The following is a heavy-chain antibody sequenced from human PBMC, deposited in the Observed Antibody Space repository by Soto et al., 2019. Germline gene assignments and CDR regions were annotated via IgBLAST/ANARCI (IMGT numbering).Heavy chain of an antibody. Sequence: QVQLQESGPGLVKPSETLSLTCTVSGASVSSGIHFWSWIRQAPGKGLEWIGYVHHSGSTNYNPSLKSRVTMSVDTPKDQFSLRLRYVTAADTAVYYCAREWDGCAGASCFTFDYWGQGPLVPVSS. D-gene: IGHD2-2*02. CDR3: AREWDGCAGASCFTFDY. J-gene: IGHJ4*02. V-gene: IGHV4-61*01. CDR1: GASVSSGIHF. CDR2: VHHSGST.